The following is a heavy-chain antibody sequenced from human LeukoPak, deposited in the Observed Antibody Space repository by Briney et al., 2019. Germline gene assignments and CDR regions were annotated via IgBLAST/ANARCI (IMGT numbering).Heavy chain of an antibody. V-gene: IGHV4-39*01. D-gene: IGHD3-22*01. CDR1: GGSISSSSYY. Sequence: SETLSLTCTVSGGSISSSSYYWGWIRQPPGKGLEWIGSIYYSGSTYYNPSLKSRVTISVDTSKNQFSLKLSSVTAADTAVYYCARHDRAGSGYYPDYFDYWGQGTLVTVSP. CDR3: ARHDRAGSGYYPDYFDY. CDR2: IYYSGST. J-gene: IGHJ4*02.